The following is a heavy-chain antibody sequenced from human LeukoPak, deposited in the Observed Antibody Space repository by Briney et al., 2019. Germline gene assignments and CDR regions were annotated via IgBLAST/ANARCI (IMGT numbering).Heavy chain of an antibody. V-gene: IGHV3-53*01. Sequence: GGSLRLSCAASGFTVSSNYMSWVRQAPGKGLEWVSVIYSGGSTYYADPVKGRFTISRDNSKNTLYLQMSSLRAEDTAVYYCARDRNYGDRNYYYYYMDVWGKGTTVTVSS. CDR2: IYSGGST. CDR3: ARDRNYGDRNYYYYYMDV. D-gene: IGHD4-17*01. CDR1: GFTVSSNY. J-gene: IGHJ6*03.